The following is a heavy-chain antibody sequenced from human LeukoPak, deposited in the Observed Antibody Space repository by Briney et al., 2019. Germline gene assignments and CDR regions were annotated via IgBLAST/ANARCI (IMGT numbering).Heavy chain of an antibody. J-gene: IGHJ3*02. V-gene: IGHV4-39*07. Sequence: SETLSLTCTVSPVSISSSSYYWRWIRQPPGKVLGRIGSMYYSASSYYNPSLKSRVTISVDTSKNQFSLKLSSVTAADTAVYYCARASYYAPDAFDIWGHGTMVTVSS. CDR2: MYYSASS. CDR1: PVSISSSSYY. CDR3: ARASYYAPDAFDI. D-gene: IGHD2/OR15-2a*01.